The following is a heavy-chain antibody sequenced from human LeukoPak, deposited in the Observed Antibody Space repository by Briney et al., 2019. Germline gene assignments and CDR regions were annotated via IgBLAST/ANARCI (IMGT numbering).Heavy chain of an antibody. CDR3: ATEDIPGIAAAGRDYFDY. V-gene: IGHV3-30-3*01. J-gene: IGHJ4*02. CDR2: ISYDGSNK. D-gene: IGHD6-13*01. Sequence: GGSLRLSCAASGFTFSSYAMHWVRQAPGKGLEWVAVISYDGSNKYYADSVKGRFTISRDNSKNTLYLQMNSLRAEDTAVYYCATEDIPGIAAAGRDYFDYWGQGTLVTAS. CDR1: GFTFSSYA.